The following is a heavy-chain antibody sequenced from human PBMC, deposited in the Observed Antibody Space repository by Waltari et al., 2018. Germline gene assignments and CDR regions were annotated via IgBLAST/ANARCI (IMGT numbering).Heavy chain of an antibody. CDR3: ATLSTA. CDR2: INPKTGDT. V-gene: IGHV1-2*02. J-gene: IGHJ1*01. Sequence: QVQLVQSGAEVKPPGASVRLSCKTSGYTFTDSYLHWVRQVPGQGLEGLAWINPKTGDTYYAQRYRGRVTVTMDTSISSVFMEMQRLTSDDTAVYYCATLSTAWGQGTLVTVSS. CDR1: GYTFTDSY.